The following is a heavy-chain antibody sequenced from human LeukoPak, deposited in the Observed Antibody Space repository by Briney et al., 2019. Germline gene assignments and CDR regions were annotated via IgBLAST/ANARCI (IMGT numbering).Heavy chain of an antibody. CDR1: GGSISSYY. J-gene: IGHJ2*01. D-gene: IGHD1-14*01. V-gene: IGHV4-59*01. CDR2: IYYGGST. Sequence: SETLSLTCTGSGGSISSYYWSWIRQPPGKGLEWIGYIYYGGSTNYNPSLKSRVTISVDTSKNQFSLKLSSVTAADTAVYYCARGNHLHWYFDLWGRGTLVTVSS. CDR3: ARGNHLHWYFDL.